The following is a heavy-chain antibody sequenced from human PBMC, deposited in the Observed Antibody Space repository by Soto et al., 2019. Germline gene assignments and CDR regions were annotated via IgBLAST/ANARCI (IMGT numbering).Heavy chain of an antibody. CDR2: IYYSGST. CDR3: ARHNYGLGSTYVDY. CDR1: GGSISSYY. Sequence: SETLSLTCTVSGGSISSYYWSWIRQPPGKGLKWIGYIYYSGSTNYNPSLKCRVTISVDTSKNQFSLKLNSMTAADTAAYYCARHNYGLGSTYVDYWGQGTLVTVS. D-gene: IGHD3-16*01. V-gene: IGHV4-59*08. J-gene: IGHJ4*02.